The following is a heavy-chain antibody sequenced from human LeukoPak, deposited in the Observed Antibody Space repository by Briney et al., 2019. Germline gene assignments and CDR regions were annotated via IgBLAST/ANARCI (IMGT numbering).Heavy chain of an antibody. CDR3: ARSTSDYFGSGVYYNPYYFDY. V-gene: IGHV4-34*01. CDR2: INHSGST. D-gene: IGHD3-10*01. CDR1: GGSFSGYY. J-gene: IGHJ4*02. Sequence: SETLSLTCAVYGGSFSGYYWSWIRQPPGKGLEWIGEINHSGSTNYNPSLKSRVTISVDTSKNQFSLKLSSVTAADTAVYFCARSTSDYFGSGVYYNPYYFDYWGQVILVTVSS.